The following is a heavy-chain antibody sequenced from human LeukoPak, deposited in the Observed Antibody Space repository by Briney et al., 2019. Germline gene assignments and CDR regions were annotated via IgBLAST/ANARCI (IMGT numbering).Heavy chain of an antibody. Sequence: GGSLRLSCAASGFTFSDYNMRWIRQAPGKGLEWVSSISRSGSTKYYADSVKGRFTISRDNAKNSLYLQMNSLRAEDTAVYYCARDRVELGWGAFEIWGQGTMVTVSS. J-gene: IGHJ3*02. D-gene: IGHD7-27*01. CDR2: ISRSGSTK. CDR3: ARDRVELGWGAFEI. CDR1: GFTFSDYN. V-gene: IGHV3-11*04.